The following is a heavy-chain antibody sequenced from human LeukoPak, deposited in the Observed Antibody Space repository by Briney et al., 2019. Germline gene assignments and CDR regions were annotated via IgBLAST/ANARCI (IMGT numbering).Heavy chain of an antibody. Sequence: ASVKVSCKVSGYTLTELSMHWVRQAPGKGLEWMGGFDPEDGETIYAQKFQGRVTMTEDTSTDTAYMELSSLRSEDTAVYYCATPHSSYNWFDPWGQGTLVTVS. CDR3: ATPHSSYNWFDP. CDR1: GYTLTELS. CDR2: FDPEDGET. V-gene: IGHV1-24*01. D-gene: IGHD6-6*01. J-gene: IGHJ5*02.